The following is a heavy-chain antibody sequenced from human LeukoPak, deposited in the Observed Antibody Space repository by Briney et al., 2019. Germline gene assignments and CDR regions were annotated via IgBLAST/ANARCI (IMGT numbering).Heavy chain of an antibody. D-gene: IGHD2-15*01. CDR1: GGSISSGGYY. V-gene: IGHV4-31*03. Sequence: PSETLSLTCTVSGGSISSGGYYWRWIRQHPGKGLEWIGYIYYSGSTYYNPSLKSRVTISVDTSKNQFSLKLSSVTAADTAVYYCARDTGGYCSGGSCGVDYWGQGTLVTVSS. CDR2: IYYSGST. J-gene: IGHJ4*02. CDR3: ARDTGGYCSGGSCGVDY.